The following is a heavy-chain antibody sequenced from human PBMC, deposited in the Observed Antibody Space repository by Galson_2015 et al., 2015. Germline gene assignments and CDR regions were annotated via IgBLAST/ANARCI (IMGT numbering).Heavy chain of an antibody. CDR3: ARGVGTVRGVIITDAFDI. Sequence: SLRLSCAASGFTFSSYDMHWVRQATGKGLEWVSAIGTAGDTYYPGSVKGRFTISRENAKNSLYLQMNSLRAGDTAVYYCARGVGTVRGVIITDAFDIWGQGTMVTVSS. V-gene: IGHV3-13*01. CDR1: GFTFSSYD. D-gene: IGHD3-10*01. CDR2: IGTAGDT. J-gene: IGHJ3*02.